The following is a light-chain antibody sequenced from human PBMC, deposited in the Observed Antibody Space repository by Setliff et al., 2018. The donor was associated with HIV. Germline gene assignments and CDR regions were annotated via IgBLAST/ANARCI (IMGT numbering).Light chain of an antibody. V-gene: IGKV3-15*01. CDR2: GAS. CDR3: QQYYMTPT. Sequence: EIVMTQSPATLSVSPGERATLSCRASQSVSSNLAWYQQKPGQAPRLLIYGASTRATGIPARFSGSGSGTEFTLTISSLQPEDVAVYYCQQYYMTPTFGGGTKVDIK. J-gene: IGKJ4*01. CDR1: QSVSSN.